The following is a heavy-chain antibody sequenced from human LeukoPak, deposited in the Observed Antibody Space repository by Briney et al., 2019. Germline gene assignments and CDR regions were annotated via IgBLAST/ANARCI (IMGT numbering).Heavy chain of an antibody. CDR2: IYHSGST. D-gene: IGHD3-10*01. V-gene: IGHV4-4*02. Sequence: SETLSLTCAVSGGSISSSNWWSWVRQPPGKGLEWIGEIYHSGSTNYNPSLKSRVTISVDKSKNQFSLKLSSVTAADTAVYYCARDFTMVRGVINYSAFDTWGQGTMVTVSS. CDR3: ARDFTMVRGVINYSAFDT. CDR1: GGSISSSNW. J-gene: IGHJ3*02.